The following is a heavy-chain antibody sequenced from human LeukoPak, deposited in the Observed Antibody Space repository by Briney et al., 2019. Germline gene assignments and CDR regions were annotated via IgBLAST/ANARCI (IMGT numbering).Heavy chain of an antibody. V-gene: IGHV4-39*07. CDR3: ARRDRLGHFDY. Sequence: PSETLSLTCTVSGGSISSSSYYWGWIRQPPGKGLEWIGSIYYSGSTYYNPSLKSRVTISVDTSKNQFSLKLSSVTAADTAVYYCARRDRLGHFDYWGQGTLVTVSS. D-gene: IGHD1-26*01. CDR2: IYYSGST. J-gene: IGHJ4*02. CDR1: GGSISSSSYY.